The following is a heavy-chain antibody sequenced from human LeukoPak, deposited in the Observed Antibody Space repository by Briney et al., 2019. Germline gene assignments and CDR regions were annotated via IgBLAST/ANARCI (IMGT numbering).Heavy chain of an antibody. J-gene: IGHJ4*02. V-gene: IGHV3-23*01. CDR2: ISGSDGNT. Sequence: QTGGSLRLSCAASGFTFSSYAMTWVRQAPGKGLEWVSTISGSDGNTYYADSVKGRFTISRDNAKNSLYLQMNSLRAEDTAVYYCARASAPDYYDSSGYYSPGGYWGQGTLVTVSS. D-gene: IGHD3-22*01. CDR1: GFTFSSYA. CDR3: ARASAPDYYDSSGYYSPGGY.